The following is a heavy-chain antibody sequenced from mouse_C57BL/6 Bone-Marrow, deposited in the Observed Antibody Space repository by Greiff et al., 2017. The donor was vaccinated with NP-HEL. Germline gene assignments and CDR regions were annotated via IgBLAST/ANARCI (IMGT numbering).Heavy chain of an antibody. D-gene: IGHD2-1*01. V-gene: IGHV14-4*01. CDR3: TTARPYLYYAFAY. CDR1: GFNIKDDY. Sequence: VQLQQSGAELVRPWASVKLSCTASGFNIKDDYMHWVKQRPEQGLEWIGRIDPENGDTEYASKFQGKATITADTSSNTAYLQLSSLTSEDTAVYYCTTARPYLYYAFAYWGQGTLVTVSA. CDR2: IDPENGDT. J-gene: IGHJ3*01.